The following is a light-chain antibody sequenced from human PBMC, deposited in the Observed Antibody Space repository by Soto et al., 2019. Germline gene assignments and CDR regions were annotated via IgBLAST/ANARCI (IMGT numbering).Light chain of an antibody. J-gene: IGLJ7*02. CDR3: QAYAYGLTASV. V-gene: IGLV1-40*01. Sequence: QSVLTQPPSVSGAPGQRVTISCTGNSSNLGAGYDVHWYQQLPGAAPKLVIFGNRNRPSGVPERFSGSKSGTSASLAITGLRAEKRVIYSCQAYAYGLTASVSGEGTKLPAL. CDR2: GNR. CDR1: SSNLGAGYD.